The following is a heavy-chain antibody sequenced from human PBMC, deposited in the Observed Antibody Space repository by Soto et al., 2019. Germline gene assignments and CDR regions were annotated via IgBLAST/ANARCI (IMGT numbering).Heavy chain of an antibody. Sequence: PGGSLRLSCAASGSTFRNFGMAWVRQAPGKGLEWVSTVSGGGENTHYSDSVNARFAISRDNSQNTVYLHMSSLRVDDTATYYCAKDGGYGGSLFDFWGQGTQVTVSS. D-gene: IGHD2-15*01. V-gene: IGHV3-23*01. CDR1: GSTFRNFG. CDR2: VSGGGENT. CDR3: AKDGGYGGSLFDF. J-gene: IGHJ4*02.